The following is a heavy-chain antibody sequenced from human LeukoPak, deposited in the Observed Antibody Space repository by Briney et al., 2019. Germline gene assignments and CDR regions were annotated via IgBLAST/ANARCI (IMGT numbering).Heavy chain of an antibody. CDR2: IYSGGRT. Sequence: GGSLRLSCVASGITVSSNDMSWVRQAPGKGLEWVSLIYSGGRTDYADSVKGRFTISRDNSKNTVYLQMNSLRAEDTAVYYCAGILRGAFDIWGQGKMVTVSS. CDR3: AGILRGAFDI. V-gene: IGHV3-53*01. J-gene: IGHJ3*02. CDR1: GITVSSND.